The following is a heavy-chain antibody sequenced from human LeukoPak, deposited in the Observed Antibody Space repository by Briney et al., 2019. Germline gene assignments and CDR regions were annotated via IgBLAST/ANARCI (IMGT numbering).Heavy chain of an antibody. CDR1: GYTFTGYY. CDR3: ARSTNPYYYDSSGYYPFGAFDI. V-gene: IGHV1-2*02. CDR2: INPNSGGT. J-gene: IGHJ3*02. Sequence: ASVKVSCKASGYTFTGYYMYWVRQAPGQGLEWMGWINPNSGGTNYAQKFQGRVTMTRDTSISTAYMELSRLRSDDTAVYYCARSTNPYYYDSSGYYPFGAFDIWGQGTMVTVSS. D-gene: IGHD3-22*01.